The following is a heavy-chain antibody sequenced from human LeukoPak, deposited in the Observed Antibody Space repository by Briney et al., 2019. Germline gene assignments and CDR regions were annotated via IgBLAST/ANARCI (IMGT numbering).Heavy chain of an antibody. CDR1: GGSISSGGYY. D-gene: IGHD1-26*01. CDR2: IYYSGST. V-gene: IGHV4-31*03. J-gene: IGHJ3*02. Sequence: SETLSLTCTVSGGSISSGGYYWSWIRRHPGKGLEGIGYIYYSGSTYYNPSLKSRVTISVDTSKNQSSLKLSSVTAADTAVYYCARVGPQWEPKPGAFDIWGQGTMVTVSS. CDR3: ARVGPQWEPKPGAFDI.